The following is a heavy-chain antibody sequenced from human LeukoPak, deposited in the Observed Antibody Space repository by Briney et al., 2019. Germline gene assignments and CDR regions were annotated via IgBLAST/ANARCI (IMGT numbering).Heavy chain of an antibody. CDR3: ARDPRGEQHGD. V-gene: IGHV3-48*04. Sequence: PGGSLRLSCAASGFTFSSCTMNWVRQAPGKGLEWISYINSYSSTIYYADSVKGRFTASRDNAKNSLYLQMNSLRAEDTAVYYCARDPRGEQHGDWGQGTLVTVSS. D-gene: IGHD6-13*01. J-gene: IGHJ4*02. CDR1: GFTFSSCT. CDR2: INSYSSTI.